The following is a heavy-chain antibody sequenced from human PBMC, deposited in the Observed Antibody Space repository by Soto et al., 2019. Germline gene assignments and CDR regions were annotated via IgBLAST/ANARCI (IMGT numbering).Heavy chain of an antibody. D-gene: IGHD3-3*01. V-gene: IGHV3-64*01. J-gene: IGHJ3*02. CDR3: ARDSPLDDFWRGYCFDI. CDR2: ISSNGCST. Sequence: PGGSLRLSCAASGFTFSSYAMHWVRQAPGKGLEYVSAISSNGCSTYYANSVKGRFTISRDNSKNTLYLQMGSLRAEDMAVYYCARDSPLDDFWRGYCFDIWGQGTMVTVSS. CDR1: GFTFSSYA.